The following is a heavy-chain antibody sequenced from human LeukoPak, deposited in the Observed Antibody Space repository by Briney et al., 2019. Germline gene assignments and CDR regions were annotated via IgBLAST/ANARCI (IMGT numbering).Heavy chain of an antibody. Sequence: GGSLRLSCAASGFTFSSYAMTWVRQAPGKGLEWVSTVSGSGVSTYYADSVKGRFTVSRDNSKNSLYLQMNSLRAEDTAVYFCAREDHSNYNYWGQGTLVTVSS. D-gene: IGHD4-11*01. V-gene: IGHV3-23*01. CDR1: GFTFSSYA. CDR2: VSGSGVST. J-gene: IGHJ4*02. CDR3: AREDHSNYNY.